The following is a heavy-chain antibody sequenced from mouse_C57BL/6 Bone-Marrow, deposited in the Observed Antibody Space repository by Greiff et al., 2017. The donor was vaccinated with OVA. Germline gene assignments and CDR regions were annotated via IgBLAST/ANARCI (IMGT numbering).Heavy chain of an antibody. CDR2: IDPENGDT. J-gene: IGHJ1*03. V-gene: IGHV14-4*01. Sequence: VQLQQSGAELVRPGASVKLSCTASGFNIKDDYMHWVKQRPEQGLEWIGWIDPENGDTEYASKFQGKATITADTSSNTAYLQLSSLTSEDTAVYYCTTDYDPYRYVDVWGTGTTVTVSS. CDR3: TTDYDPYRYVDV. CDR1: GFNIKDDY. D-gene: IGHD2-4*01.